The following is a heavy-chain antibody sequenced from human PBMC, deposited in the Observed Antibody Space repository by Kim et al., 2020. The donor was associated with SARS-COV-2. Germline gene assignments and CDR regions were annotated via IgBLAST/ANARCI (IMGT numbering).Heavy chain of an antibody. D-gene: IGHD4-17*01. J-gene: IGHJ6*02. Sequence: GGSLRLSCAASGFSFRSYGMHWVRQAPGKGLEWVAVISYDGSNKYYANSVKGRFTISRDNSKNTLFLQMNSLRAEDTAVYYCAKDITVIHYYNGMDVWGQGTTVTVSS. V-gene: IGHV3-30*18. CDR1: GFSFRSYG. CDR2: ISYDGSNK. CDR3: AKDITVIHYYNGMDV.